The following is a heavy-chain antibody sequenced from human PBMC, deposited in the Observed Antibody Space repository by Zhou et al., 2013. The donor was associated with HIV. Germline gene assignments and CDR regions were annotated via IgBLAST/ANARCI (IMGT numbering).Heavy chain of an antibody. V-gene: IGHV1-69*12. D-gene: IGHD5-12*01. CDR2: IIPIFGTA. CDR1: GGTFSSYA. J-gene: IGHJ4*02. Sequence: QVQLVQSGAEVKKPGSSVKVSCKASGGTFSSYAISWVRQAPGQGLEWMGGIIPIFGTANYAQKFQGRVTITADESTSTAYMELSSLRSEDTAVYYCARGQVWTRNPKWLRYDWDYWGQGTLVTVSS. CDR3: ARGQVWTRNPKWLRYDWDY.